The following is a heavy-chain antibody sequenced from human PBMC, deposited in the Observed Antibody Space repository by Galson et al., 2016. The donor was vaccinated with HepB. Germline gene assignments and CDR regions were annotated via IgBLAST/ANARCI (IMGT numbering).Heavy chain of an antibody. V-gene: IGHV4-39*01. J-gene: IGHJ3*02. CDR2: FYYSGST. CDR1: GGSISGSTYY. D-gene: IGHD4-23*01. CDR3: ATRVHGGAFYESHAFDI. Sequence: LSLTCTVSGGSISGSTYYWGWIRQPPGKGLEWIGTFYYSGSTYYNSSLKSRVTIPVDTTNNLLSLRLTSVTAADTAVYYCATRVHGGAFYESHAFDIWDQGTMVTVSS.